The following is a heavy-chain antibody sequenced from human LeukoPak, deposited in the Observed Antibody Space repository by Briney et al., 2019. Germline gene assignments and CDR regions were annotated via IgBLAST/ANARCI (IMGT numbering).Heavy chain of an antibody. CDR1: GGSISSYY. CDR3: ARDCSGGTCYLGVLDY. V-gene: IGHV4-59*01. Sequence: PSETLSLTCTVSGGSISSYYWSWIRQPPGKGLEWIGYIYYSGSTNYNPSLKSRVTISVDTSKNQFSLKLSSVTAADTAVYYCARDCSGGTCYLGVLDYWGQGILVTVSS. D-gene: IGHD2-15*01. CDR2: IYYSGST. J-gene: IGHJ4*02.